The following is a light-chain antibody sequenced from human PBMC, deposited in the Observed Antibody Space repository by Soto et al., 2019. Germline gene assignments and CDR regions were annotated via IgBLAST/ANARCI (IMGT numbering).Light chain of an antibody. J-gene: IGLJ3*02. V-gene: IGLV8-61*01. Sequence: QTVVTQEPSISVSPGGTVTLIGGLTSGSVSFTSYPSWFQQTPGQAPRTLIYSTNTRSSGVSDRFSGSILGSKAALTITGAQAADESHYYCALYLGGGITVFGGGTKLTVL. CDR1: SGSVSFTSY. CDR3: ALYLGGGITV. CDR2: STN.